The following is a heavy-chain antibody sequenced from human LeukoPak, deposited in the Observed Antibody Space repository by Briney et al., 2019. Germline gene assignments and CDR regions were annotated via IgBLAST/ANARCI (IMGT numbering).Heavy chain of an antibody. Sequence: GESLRLSCAASGFTFSSYAMNWVRQAPGKGLEWVSAINGRGDNTYYADSVKGRFTISRDNSKSTLFLQMNSLRAEDTAIYYCAKDRVSPGFNLFDPWGQGTLVTVSS. V-gene: IGHV3-23*01. CDR2: INGRGDNT. CDR3: AKDRVSPGFNLFDP. CDR1: GFTFSSYA. D-gene: IGHD2/OR15-2a*01. J-gene: IGHJ5*02.